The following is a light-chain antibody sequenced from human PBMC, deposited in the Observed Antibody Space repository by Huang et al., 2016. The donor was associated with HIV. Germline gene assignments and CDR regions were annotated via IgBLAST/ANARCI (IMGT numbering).Light chain of an antibody. J-gene: IGKJ2*01. V-gene: IGKV3-20*01. CDR3: HQYGTSPYT. Sequence: EVLLTQSPGTLSSSPGEVVTVPGRASQSLSHSSIPWYQQRPGQAPRLLIYAASTRASGIPDRFSGSGSGTDFTLTINRLEPSDFAVYYCHQYGTSPYTFGQGTNLDVK. CDR2: AAS. CDR1: QSLSHSS.